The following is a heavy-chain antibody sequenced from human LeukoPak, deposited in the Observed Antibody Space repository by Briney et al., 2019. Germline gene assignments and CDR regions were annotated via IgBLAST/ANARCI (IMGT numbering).Heavy chain of an antibody. CDR2: IYSGGST. CDR1: GFTVSSNY. CDR3: AKDTGTTSRYYFDY. J-gene: IGHJ4*02. Sequence: GGSLRLSCAASGFTVSSNYMSWVRQAPGKGLEWVSVIYSGGSTYYADSVKGRFTISRDNSKNTLYRQMNSLRAEDTALYYCAKDTGTTSRYYFDYWGQGTLVTVSS. D-gene: IGHD1-1*01. V-gene: IGHV3-53*05.